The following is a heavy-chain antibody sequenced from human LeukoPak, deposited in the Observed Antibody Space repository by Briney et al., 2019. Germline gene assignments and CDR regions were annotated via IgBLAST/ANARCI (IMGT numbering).Heavy chain of an antibody. CDR3: ARSRKIGYCTNGVCYLGPDY. Sequence: SETLSLTCAVYGGSFSGYYWSWIRQPPGKGLEWIGEINHSGSTNYNPSLKSRVTISVDTSKNQFSLKLSSVTAADTAVYYCARSRKIGYCTNGVCYLGPDYWGQGTLVTVSS. V-gene: IGHV4-34*01. CDR1: GGSFSGYY. CDR2: INHSGST. D-gene: IGHD2-8*01. J-gene: IGHJ4*02.